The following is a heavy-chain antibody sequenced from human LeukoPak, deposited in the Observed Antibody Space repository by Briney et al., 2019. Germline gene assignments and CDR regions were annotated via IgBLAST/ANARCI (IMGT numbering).Heavy chain of an antibody. CDR1: GFIFSGYE. V-gene: IGHV3-48*03. Sequence: GGSLRLSCAASGFIFSGYEMHWVRQAPGKGLEWASFISTSGNTIYYADSVKGRFTFSRDNARNSLYLQMNSLRAEDTAVYYCARDGPGYSFDYWGQGTLVTVSS. J-gene: IGHJ4*02. CDR3: ARDGPGYSFDY. CDR2: ISTSGNTI. D-gene: IGHD5-18*01.